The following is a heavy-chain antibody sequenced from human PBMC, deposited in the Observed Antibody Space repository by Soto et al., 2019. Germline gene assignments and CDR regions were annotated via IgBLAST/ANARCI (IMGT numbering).Heavy chain of an antibody. CDR1: GGSISSTTYY. Sequence: QLQLQESGPGLVKPSETLSLTCTVSGGSISSTTYYWAWIRQPPGKGLEWIGNIFHSGNTYYNPSLASRVTMSIHTSNNQFSLELTSVTAADTAVYYCARTVVNYGDYVVEYWGQGTLVTVSS. V-gene: IGHV4-39*01. CDR3: ARTVVNYGDYVVEY. D-gene: IGHD4-17*01. J-gene: IGHJ4*02. CDR2: IFHSGNT.